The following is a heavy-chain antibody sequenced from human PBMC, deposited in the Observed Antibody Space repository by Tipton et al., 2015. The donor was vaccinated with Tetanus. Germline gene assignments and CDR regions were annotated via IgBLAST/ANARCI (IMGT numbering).Heavy chain of an antibody. CDR1: GGTFSGYY. Sequence: TLSLTCTIYGGTFSGYYCSWIRQPPGRGLEWIGEIHPSGSTNYNPSLTSRVTLSQDTSKSQFSLKLSSVTAADTAVYYCSRGVDSTKAGIVWGQGTLVTVSS. CDR2: IHPSGST. V-gene: IGHV4-34*01. J-gene: IGHJ4*02. D-gene: IGHD2/OR15-2a*01. CDR3: SRGVDSTKAGIV.